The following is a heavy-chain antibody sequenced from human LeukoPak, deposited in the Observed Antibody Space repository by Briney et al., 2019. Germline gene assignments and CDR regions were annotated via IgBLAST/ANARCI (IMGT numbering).Heavy chain of an antibody. Sequence: GGSLRLSCAASGFTFSSYEMNWVRQAPGKGLEWVSYISSSGSTIYYADSVKGRFTISRDNAKNSLYLQMNSLRAEDTAVYYCARDARDPLYYYYYYMDVWGKGTTVTISS. CDR2: ISSSGSTI. CDR3: ARDARDPLYYYYYYMDV. V-gene: IGHV3-48*03. D-gene: IGHD2-21*02. CDR1: GFTFSSYE. J-gene: IGHJ6*03.